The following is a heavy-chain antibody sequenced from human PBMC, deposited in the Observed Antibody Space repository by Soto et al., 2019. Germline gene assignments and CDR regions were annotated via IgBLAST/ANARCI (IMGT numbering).Heavy chain of an antibody. J-gene: IGHJ2*01. Sequence: QVQLVESGGGVVQPGRSLRLSCAASGFTFSSYGMHWVRQAPGKGLEWVAVISYDGSNKYYADSVKGRFTISRDNSKNTLYLQMNSLRAEDTAVYYCARDSGIAAAGTNWYFDLWGRGTLVTVSS. CDR2: ISYDGSNK. CDR3: ARDSGIAAAGTNWYFDL. V-gene: IGHV3-30*03. D-gene: IGHD6-13*01. CDR1: GFTFSSYG.